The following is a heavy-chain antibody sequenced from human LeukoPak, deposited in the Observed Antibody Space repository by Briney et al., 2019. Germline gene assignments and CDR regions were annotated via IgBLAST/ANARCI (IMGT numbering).Heavy chain of an antibody. Sequence: GRSLRLSCAASGFTFDDYAMHWVRQAPGKGLEWVSGISWNSGSIGYADSVKGRFTISRDNAKNSLYLQMNSLRAEDTAVYYCARRGPWGQGTLVTVSS. J-gene: IGHJ5*02. CDR2: ISWNSGSI. V-gene: IGHV3-9*01. CDR3: ARRGP. CDR1: GFTFDDYA.